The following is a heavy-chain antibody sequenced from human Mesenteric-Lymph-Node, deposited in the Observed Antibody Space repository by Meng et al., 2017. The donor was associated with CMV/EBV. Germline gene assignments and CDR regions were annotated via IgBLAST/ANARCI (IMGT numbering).Heavy chain of an antibody. CDR3: ARADWKGNDY. J-gene: IGHJ4*02. CDR2: IFSSRSSYI. V-gene: IGHV3-21*01. D-gene: IGHD1-1*01. Sequence: GESLKISCAASGFTLNTYRVNWVRQAPGKGLEWVSSIFSSRSSYIYYADSVKGRFTISRDNAKNSLYLQMNSLRAEDTAVYYCARADWKGNDYWGQGTLVTVSS. CDR1: GFTLNTYR.